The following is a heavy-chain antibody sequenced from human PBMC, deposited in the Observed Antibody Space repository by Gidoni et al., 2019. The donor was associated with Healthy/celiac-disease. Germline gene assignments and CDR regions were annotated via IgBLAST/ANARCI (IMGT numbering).Heavy chain of an antibody. D-gene: IGHD1-1*01. V-gene: IGHV1-69*08. CDR1: GGTFSSYT. CDR2: IIPIRGIA. Sequence: QFQLVQSGAEVKKPGSSVKVSCKASGGTFSSYTISWVRRAPGQGLEWMGRIIPIRGIANYTQKFQGRVTITADKSTSTAYMELSSLRSGDTAVYYCARERAAVQLERLGQAKPTKNWFDPWGQGTLATVSS. J-gene: IGHJ5*02. CDR3: ARERAAVQLERLGQAKPTKNWFDP.